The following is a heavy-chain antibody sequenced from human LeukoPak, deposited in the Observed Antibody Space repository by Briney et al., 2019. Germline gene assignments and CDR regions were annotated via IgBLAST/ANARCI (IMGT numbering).Heavy chain of an antibody. CDR1: GYTFTGYY. CDR2: INPNSGGT. V-gene: IGHV1-2*06. D-gene: IGHD3-22*01. J-gene: IGHJ4*02. Sequence: ASVKVSCKASGYTFTGYYMHWVRQAPGQGLEWMGRINPNSGGTNYAQKFQGRVTMTRDTSISTAYMELSRLRSDDTAVYYCASLPTYYYDSSGYYTDYWGQGTLVTVSS. CDR3: ASLPTYYYDSSGYYTDY.